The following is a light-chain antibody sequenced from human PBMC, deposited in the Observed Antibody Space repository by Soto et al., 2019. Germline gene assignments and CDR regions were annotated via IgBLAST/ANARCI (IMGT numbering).Light chain of an antibody. V-gene: IGKV1-5*01. J-gene: IGKJ1*01. Sequence: DIQMTQSPSTLSASVGDRVTITCRASQSISSWLAWYQQKPGKAPKLLIYDASSLESGVPSRVSGSGSGTEFTLTIDSLQPDDFATYYCQEYTDNSGTSGQGTKVDIK. CDR3: QEYTDNSGT. CDR1: QSISSW. CDR2: DAS.